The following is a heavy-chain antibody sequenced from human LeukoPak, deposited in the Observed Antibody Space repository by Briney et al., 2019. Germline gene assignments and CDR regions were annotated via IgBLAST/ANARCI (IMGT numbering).Heavy chain of an antibody. Sequence: GGSLRLSCAASGFTFSSYWMHWVRQAPGKGLEWVSAISGSGGSTYYADSVKGRFTISRDNSKNTLYLQMNSLRAEDTAVYYCAKVYGDPFFDYWGQGTLVTVSS. CDR1: GFTFSSYW. CDR2: ISGSGGST. CDR3: AKVYGDPFFDY. V-gene: IGHV3-23*01. J-gene: IGHJ4*02. D-gene: IGHD4-17*01.